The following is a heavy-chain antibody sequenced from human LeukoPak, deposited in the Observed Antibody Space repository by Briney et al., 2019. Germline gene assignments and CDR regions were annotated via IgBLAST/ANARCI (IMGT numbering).Heavy chain of an antibody. V-gene: IGHV6-1*01. J-gene: IGHJ4*02. CDR3: ARSISGLGD. CDR2: TYYRSKWYN. Sequence: SQTLSLTCPISGDSVRQSPSRGLEWLGRTYYRSKWYNDYAVSVKGRITISADTSKNQFSLQLNSVTPEDTAVYYCARSISGLGDWGQGTLVTVSS. D-gene: IGHD3-16*01. CDR1: GDSV.